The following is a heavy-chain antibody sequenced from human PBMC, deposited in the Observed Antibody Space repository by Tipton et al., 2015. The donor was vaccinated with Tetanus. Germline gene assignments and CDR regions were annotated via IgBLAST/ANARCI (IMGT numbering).Heavy chain of an antibody. J-gene: IGHJ4*02. CDR2: IRSDGSTT. CDR3: AKDIGPYSYGYYFDY. Sequence: GSLRLSCAASGFTISGYWMHWVRQAPGKGLVWVSRIRSDGSTTYYADSVKGRFSISRDNANNTVFLQMNSLRAEDTALYYCAKDIGPYSYGYYFDYWGQGTLVTVSS. D-gene: IGHD5-18*01. CDR1: GFTISGYW. V-gene: IGHV3-74*01.